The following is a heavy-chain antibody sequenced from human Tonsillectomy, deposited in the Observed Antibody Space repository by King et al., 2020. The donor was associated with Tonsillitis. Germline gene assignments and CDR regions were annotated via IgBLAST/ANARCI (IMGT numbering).Heavy chain of an antibody. D-gene: IGHD3-9*01. Sequence: VQLVESGGGLVQPGGSLRLSCAASGFSFSSYAMSWVRQAPGKGLEWVSASSGSGGSTFYAESVKGRFTISRDNSKKTLYLQMNSLRVEDTAVYYCAVTGVPNYYYYYGMDVWGQGTTATVSS. J-gene: IGHJ6*02. CDR3: AVTGVPNYYYYYGMDV. CDR1: GFSFSSYA. CDR2: SSGSGGST. V-gene: IGHV3-23*04.